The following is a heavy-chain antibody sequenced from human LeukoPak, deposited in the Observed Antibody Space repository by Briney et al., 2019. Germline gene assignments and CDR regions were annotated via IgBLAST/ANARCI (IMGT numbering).Heavy chain of an antibody. CDR1: GFTFSSNG. CDR3: ARDDY. J-gene: IGHJ4*02. Sequence: PGGSLRLSCAASGFTFSSNGMHWVRQAPGKGPEWVAMLRSDGNNKYYAESVKGRFTISRDNAQNTLYLQMNSLRAEDTAVYYCARDDYWGQGTLVTVSS. V-gene: IGHV3-33*01. CDR2: LRSDGNNK.